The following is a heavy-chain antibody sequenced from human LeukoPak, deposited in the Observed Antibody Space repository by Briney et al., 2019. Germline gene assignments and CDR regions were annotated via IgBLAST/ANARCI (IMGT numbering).Heavy chain of an antibody. J-gene: IGHJ4*02. D-gene: IGHD1-26*01. Sequence: SETLSLTCTVSGGSISSYYWGWIRQPPGKGLEWIGSIYYSGSTYYNPSLKSRVTISVDTSKNQFSLKLSSVTAADTAVYYCASELLGGSFFDYWGQGTLVTVSS. CDR3: ASELLGGSFFDY. CDR2: IYYSGST. V-gene: IGHV4-39*01. CDR1: GGSISSYY.